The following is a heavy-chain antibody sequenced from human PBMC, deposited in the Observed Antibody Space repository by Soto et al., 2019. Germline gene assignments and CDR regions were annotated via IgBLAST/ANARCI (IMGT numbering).Heavy chain of an antibody. CDR3: PRETGVTGWTLDY. CDR2: ISYDGNNK. J-gene: IGHJ4*02. V-gene: IGHV3-30-3*01. D-gene: IGHD3-10*01. Sequence: QVLLVESGGGVVQPGRSLRLSCAASGFTFSNYAMHWVRQAPGKGLEWVAMISYDGNNKYYADSVKGRVTISRDNSKNPVSLQMNSLRSEDTAVYYCPRETGVTGWTLDYWGQGTLVTVSS. CDR1: GFTFSNYA.